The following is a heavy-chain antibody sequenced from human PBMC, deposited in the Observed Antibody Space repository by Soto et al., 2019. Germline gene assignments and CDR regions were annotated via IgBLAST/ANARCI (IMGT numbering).Heavy chain of an antibody. V-gene: IGHV2-5*02. J-gene: IGHJ4*02. CDR3: ARESRRFFDC. D-gene: IGHD2-2*01. CDR2: IYWDDDK. CDR1: GFSLSTTGVG. Sequence: QITLKESGPTLVKPTQTLTLTCTFSGFSLSTTGVGVGWFRQPPGKALEWLAIIYWDDDKRYSPSLKSRLTITKDTSNNQVVLTMTNMDPVDTATYYCARESRRFFDCWGQGTLVTVSS.